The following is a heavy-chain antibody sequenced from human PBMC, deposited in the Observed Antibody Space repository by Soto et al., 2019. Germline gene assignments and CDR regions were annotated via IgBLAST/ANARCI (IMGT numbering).Heavy chain of an antibody. Sequence: SVNVFVKTSGGTFSSYALSWVQQAPGQGREWMGGIIPIFGTANYAQKFQGRVTITADESTSTAYMELCSLRSEDTAVFYCARRGRGTVYYHSNGYYYGNWFGPRGQGSLVTVAS. V-gene: IGHV1-69*01. J-gene: IGHJ5*02. CDR1: GGTFSSYA. CDR2: IIPIFGTA. D-gene: IGHD3-22*01. CDR3: ARRGRGTVYYHSNGYYYGNWFGP.